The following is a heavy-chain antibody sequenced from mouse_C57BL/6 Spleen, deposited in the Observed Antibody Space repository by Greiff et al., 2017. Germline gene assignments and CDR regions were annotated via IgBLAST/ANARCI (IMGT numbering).Heavy chain of an antibody. CDR1: GYSITSGYY. D-gene: IGHD1-1*01. J-gene: IGHJ1*03. V-gene: IGHV3-6*01. Sequence: EVQLQESGPGLVKPSQSLSLTCSVTGYSITSGYYWNWIRQFPGNKLEWMGYISYDGSNNYNPSLKNRISITRDTSKNQFFLKLNSVTTEYTATYYCARDLLYYGSSYWYFDVWGTGTTVTVSS. CDR2: ISYDGSN. CDR3: ARDLLYYGSSYWYFDV.